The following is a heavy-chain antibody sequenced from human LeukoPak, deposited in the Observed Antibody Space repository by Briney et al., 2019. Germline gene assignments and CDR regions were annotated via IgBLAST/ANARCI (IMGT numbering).Heavy chain of an antibody. CDR3: ARGPPNWGYDY. D-gene: IGHD7-27*01. CDR2: MSPNSGDT. CDR1: GYTFTSYD. V-gene: IGHV1-8*01. Sequence: ASVKVSCKASGYTFTSYDFNWVRQATGQRPEWMGWMSPNSGDTGYAQKFQDRVTMTRNTSICTAYMELSSLRSDDTAVYYCARGPPNWGYDYWGPGTLVTVSS. J-gene: IGHJ4*02.